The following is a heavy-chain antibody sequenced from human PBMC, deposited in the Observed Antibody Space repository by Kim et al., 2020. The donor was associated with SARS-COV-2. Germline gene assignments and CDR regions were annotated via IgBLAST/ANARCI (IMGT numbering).Heavy chain of an antibody. D-gene: IGHD6-13*01. Sequence: SETLSLTCAVYGGSFSGYYWSWIRQPPGKGLEWIGEINHSGSTNYNPSLKSRVTISVDTSKNQFSLKLSSVTAADTAVYYCARGRGIGDYWGQGPLVTVSS. J-gene: IGHJ4*02. CDR1: GGSFSGYY. V-gene: IGHV4-34*01. CDR3: ARGRGIGDY. CDR2: INHSGST.